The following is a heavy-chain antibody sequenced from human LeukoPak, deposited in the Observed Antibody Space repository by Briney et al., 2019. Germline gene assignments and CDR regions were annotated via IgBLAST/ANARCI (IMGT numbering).Heavy chain of an antibody. D-gene: IGHD2-21*02. Sequence: PSETLSLTCTVSGGSISSGGYYWGWIRQPPGKGLEWIGSIYYSGSTYYNPSLKSRVTISVDTSKNQFSLKLSSVTAADTAVYYCARAPLGGDTYWGQGTLVTVSS. V-gene: IGHV4-39*01. CDR3: ARAPLGGDTY. CDR2: IYYSGST. J-gene: IGHJ4*02. CDR1: GGSISSGGYY.